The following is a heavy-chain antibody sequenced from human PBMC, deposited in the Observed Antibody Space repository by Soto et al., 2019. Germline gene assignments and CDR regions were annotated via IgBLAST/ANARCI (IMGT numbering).Heavy chain of an antibody. CDR1: GFSLSTSGMC. D-gene: IGHD2-15*01. V-gene: IGHV2-70*01. CDR2: IDWDDDK. J-gene: IGHJ4*02. Sequence: SGPTLVNPTQTLTLTCTFPGFSLSTSGMCVSWIRQPPGKALEWLALIDWDDDKYYSTSLKTRLTISKDTSKNQVVLTMTNMDPVDTATYYCARKDCSGGSCYSWYFDYWGQGTLVTVSS. CDR3: ARKDCSGGSCYSWYFDY.